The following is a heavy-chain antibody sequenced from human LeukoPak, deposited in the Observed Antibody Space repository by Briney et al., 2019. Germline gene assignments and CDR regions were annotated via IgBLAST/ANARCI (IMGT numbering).Heavy chain of an antibody. V-gene: IGHV3-9*01. CDR2: ISWNSGSI. Sequence: GRSLRLSCAASGFTFDDYAMHWVRQAPGKGLEWVSGISWNSGSIGYADSVKGRFTISRDNAKNSLYLQMNSLRAEDTALYYCAKDTASDYHYGMDVWGQGTTVSVSS. CDR3: AKDTASDYHYGMDV. CDR1: GFTFDDYA. J-gene: IGHJ6*02.